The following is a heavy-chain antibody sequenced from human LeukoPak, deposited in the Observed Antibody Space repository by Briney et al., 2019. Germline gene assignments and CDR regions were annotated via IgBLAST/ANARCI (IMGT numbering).Heavy chain of an antibody. D-gene: IGHD1-14*01. Sequence: PSETLSLTCTVSGGSISSYYWSWIRQPAGKGLEWLGRIYTSGTTDYNPSLKSRVTISVDTSKNQFSLKLSSVTAADTAVYYCARDHNAEYFMDVWGKGTTVTISS. V-gene: IGHV4-4*07. J-gene: IGHJ6*03. CDR3: ARDHNAEYFMDV. CDR2: IYTSGTT. CDR1: GGSISSYY.